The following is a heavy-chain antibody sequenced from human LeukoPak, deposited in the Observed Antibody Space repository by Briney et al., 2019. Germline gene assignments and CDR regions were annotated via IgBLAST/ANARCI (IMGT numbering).Heavy chain of an antibody. Sequence: SETLSLTCTVSGGSISSSSYSWGWIRQPPGKGLEWIGSVSHSGSINYDPSLKNRVTISVDTSKNQFSLKLGSVTAADTAVYYCWAIVTTIKLDFWGQGTLVTVSS. V-gene: IGHV4-39*01. J-gene: IGHJ4*02. CDR3: WAIVTTIKLDF. CDR2: VSHSGSI. D-gene: IGHD5-12*01. CDR1: GGSISSSSYS.